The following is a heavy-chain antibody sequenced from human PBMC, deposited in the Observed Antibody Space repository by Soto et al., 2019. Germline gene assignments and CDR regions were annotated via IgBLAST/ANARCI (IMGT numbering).Heavy chain of an antibody. J-gene: IGHJ4*02. Sequence: EVQLLESGGGLVQPGGSLRLSCAASKFTFSSYAMSWVRQAPGKGLEWVSAISGSGGSTLYADSVKGRFTISRDNLKNTLYLQMNSLRAEATAVYYCAKEDLERDYFDYWGQGTLVTVSS. CDR3: AKEDLERDYFDY. CDR2: ISGSGGST. CDR1: KFTFSSYA. D-gene: IGHD1-1*01. V-gene: IGHV3-23*01.